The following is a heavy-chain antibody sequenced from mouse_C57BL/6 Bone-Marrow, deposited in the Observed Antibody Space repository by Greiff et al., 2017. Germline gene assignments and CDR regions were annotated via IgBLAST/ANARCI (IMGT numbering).Heavy chain of an antibody. V-gene: IGHV14-4*01. D-gene: IGHD1-1*01. CDR2: IDPENGDP. CDR3: TYYYDPDY. Sequence: EVQLQQSGAELVRPGASVTLSCTASGFNIKDDYMHWVKQRPEQGLEWIGWIDPENGDPEYASKFQGKATIAAYTSSNTAYLQLSSLTSEDTAVYYCTYYYDPDYWGQGTTLTVSS. CDR1: GFNIKDDY. J-gene: IGHJ2*01.